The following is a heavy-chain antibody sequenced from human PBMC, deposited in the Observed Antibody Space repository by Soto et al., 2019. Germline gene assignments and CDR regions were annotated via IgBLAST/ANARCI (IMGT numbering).Heavy chain of an antibody. V-gene: IGHV1-58*01. Sequence: GASVKVSCKASGFTFTISAVQWVRQARGQRLEWIGWIVVGSGNTNYAQKFQERVTMTRDTSTSTAYMELRSLRSDDTAVYYCARVWFGELLQDNWFDPWGQGTLVTVSS. CDR1: GFTFTISA. J-gene: IGHJ5*02. D-gene: IGHD3-10*01. CDR3: ARVWFGELLQDNWFDP. CDR2: IVVGSGNT.